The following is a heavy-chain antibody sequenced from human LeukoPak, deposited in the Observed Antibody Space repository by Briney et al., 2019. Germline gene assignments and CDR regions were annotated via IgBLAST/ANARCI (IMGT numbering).Heavy chain of an antibody. D-gene: IGHD6-13*01. V-gene: IGHV3-23*01. J-gene: IGHJ4*02. Sequence: GGSLRLSCAASGFTFSSYAMSWARQAPGKGLEWVSAISGSGGSTYYADSVKGRFTISRDNSKNTLYLQMNSLRAEDTAVYYCAKFRGSSSWYGGDYFDYWGQGTLVTVSS. CDR2: ISGSGGST. CDR3: AKFRGSSSWYGGDYFDY. CDR1: GFTFSSYA.